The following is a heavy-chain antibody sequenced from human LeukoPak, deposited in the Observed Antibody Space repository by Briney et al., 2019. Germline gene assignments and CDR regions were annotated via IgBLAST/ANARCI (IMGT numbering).Heavy chain of an antibody. V-gene: IGHV4-38-2*02. CDR2: IYHSGRT. D-gene: IGHD1-7*01. Sequence: SETLSLTCTVSGYSISSGYYWGWIRQPPGKGLEWIGSIYHSGRTFYNPSLKSRVTISVDTSKNHFSVKLTSVTTADTAVYYCARLYGNFQNYYDYWGQGTLVTVSS. J-gene: IGHJ4*02. CDR1: GYSISSGYY. CDR3: ARLYGNFQNYYDY.